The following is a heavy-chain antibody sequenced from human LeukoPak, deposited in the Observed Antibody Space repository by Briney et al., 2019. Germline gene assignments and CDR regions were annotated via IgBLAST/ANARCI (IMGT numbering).Heavy chain of an antibody. CDR2: ISGSGDNT. CDR3: AKGSGYDTDFDY. Sequence: GGSLRLSCAASGFTFSTYVMSWVRQAPGKGLEGVSGISGSGDNTYYADSVKGRFTISRDNSKNTLYLQMNSLRAEDTAVYYCAKGSGYDTDFDYWGQGTLVTVSS. V-gene: IGHV3-23*01. J-gene: IGHJ4*02. D-gene: IGHD3-9*01. CDR1: GFTFSTYV.